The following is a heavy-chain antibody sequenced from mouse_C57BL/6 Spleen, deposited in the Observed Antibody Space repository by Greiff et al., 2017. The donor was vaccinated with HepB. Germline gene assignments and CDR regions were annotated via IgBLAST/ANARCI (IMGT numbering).Heavy chain of an antibody. V-gene: IGHV1-69*01. CDR2: IDPSDSYT. CDR1: GYTFTSYW. CDR3: ARYPYGAYAMDY. J-gene: IGHJ4*01. D-gene: IGHD1-1*02. Sequence: QVQLKQPGAELVMPGASVKLSCKASGYTFTSYWMHWVKQRPGQGLEWIGEIDPSDSYTNYNQKFKGKSTLTVDKSSSTAYMQLSSLTSEDSAVYYCARYPYGAYAMDYWGQGTSVTVSS.